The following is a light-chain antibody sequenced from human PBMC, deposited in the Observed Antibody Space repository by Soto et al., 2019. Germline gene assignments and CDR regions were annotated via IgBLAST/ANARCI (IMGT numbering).Light chain of an antibody. V-gene: IGKV2-30*01. CDR3: MQGTHWPPT. CDR2: KVS. CDR1: QSLVYSDGNTY. Sequence: DVVMTQSPLSLPVTLGQPAPISCRSSQSLVYSDGNTYLNWFQQRPGQSPRRLIYKVSNRDSGVPDRFSGGGSGTDFTLKISRVEAEDVGVYYCMQGTHWPPTFGQGTKVDIK. J-gene: IGKJ1*01.